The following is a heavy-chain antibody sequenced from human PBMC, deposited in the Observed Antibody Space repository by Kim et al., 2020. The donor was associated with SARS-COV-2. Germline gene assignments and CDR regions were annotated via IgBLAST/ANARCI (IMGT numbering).Heavy chain of an antibody. Sequence: YADSVKGRFTISRDNSKNTLYLQMGSLRVEDTAVYYCARDRDGTGSNYDSWGQGTLVTVSS. D-gene: IGHD3-10*01. CDR3: ARDRDGTGSNYDS. V-gene: IGHV3-30*15. J-gene: IGHJ5*01.